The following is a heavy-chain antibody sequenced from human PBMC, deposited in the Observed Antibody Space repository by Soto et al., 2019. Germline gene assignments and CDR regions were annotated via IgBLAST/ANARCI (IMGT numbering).Heavy chain of an antibody. CDR3: VRGASVREYSNQGPHTYHYYYYMDV. CDR1: GYTFTGYY. CDR2: INPNSGGT. D-gene: IGHD4-4*01. V-gene: IGHV1-2*04. Sequence: ASVKVSCKASGYTFTGYYMHWVRQAPGQGLEWMGWINPNSGGTNYAQKFQGWVTMTRDTSISTAYMELSRLRSDDTAVYYCVRGASVREYSNQGPHTYHYYYYMDVWGKGTTVTVSS. J-gene: IGHJ6*03.